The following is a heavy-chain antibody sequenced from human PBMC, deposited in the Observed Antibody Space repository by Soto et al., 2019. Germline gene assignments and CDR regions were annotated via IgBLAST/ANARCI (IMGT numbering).Heavy chain of an antibody. J-gene: IGHJ5*02. CDR2: IYHSGST. V-gene: IGHV4-4*02. Sequence: QVQLQESGPGLVKPSGTLSLTCAVSGGSISSSNWWSWVRQPPGKGLEWIGEIYHSGSTNYNPSLKSRVTISVDKSNNQFSLKLSSVTAADTAVYYCARALDGYGGYPNWFDPWGQGTLVSVSS. D-gene: IGHD4-17*01. CDR1: GGSISSSNW. CDR3: ARALDGYGGYPNWFDP.